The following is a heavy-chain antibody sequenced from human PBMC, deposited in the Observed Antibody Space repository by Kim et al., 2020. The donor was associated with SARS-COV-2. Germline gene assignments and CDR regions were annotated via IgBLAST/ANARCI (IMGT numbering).Heavy chain of an antibody. D-gene: IGHD6-13*01. CDR3: ARWDSSSSCPPGVDY. CDR2: ISAYNGKT. J-gene: IGHJ4*02. V-gene: IGHV1-18*04. CDR1: GFTFTTYG. Sequence: ASVKVSCKTSGFTFTTYGFNWVQQAPGQGLEWMGWISAYNGKTNYAQKVQDRVTMTTDTATSTVYMEVRSLRSDDTAVYYCARWDSSSSCPPGVDYWGQGTLVIVSS.